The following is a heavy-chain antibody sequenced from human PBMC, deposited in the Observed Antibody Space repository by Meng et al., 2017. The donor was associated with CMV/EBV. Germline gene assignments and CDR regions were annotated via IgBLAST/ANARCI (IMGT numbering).Heavy chain of an antibody. CDR1: EFSFISYA. D-gene: IGHD5-18*01. CDR2: ISYDGSNK. J-gene: IGHJ4*02. V-gene: IGHV3-30*04. Sequence: ASEFSFISYAMHWVRRAPGKGLEWVAVISYDGSNKYYADSVKGRFTISRDNSKNTLYLQMNSLRAEDTAVYYCASRVRGYSYGDFDYWGQGTLVTVSS. CDR3: ASRVRGYSYGDFDY.